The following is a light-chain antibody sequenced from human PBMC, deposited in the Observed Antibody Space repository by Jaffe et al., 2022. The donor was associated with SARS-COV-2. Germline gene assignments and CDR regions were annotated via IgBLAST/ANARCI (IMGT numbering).Light chain of an antibody. J-gene: IGLJ1*01. CDR2: EVS. CDR3: TSYTIDNTRV. V-gene: IGLV2-14*01. CDR1: SSDVGGYNY. Sequence: QSALTQPASVSGSPGQSITISCTGTSSDVGGYNYVSWYQQHPGKAPKLMIYEVSNRPSGVSNRFSGSKSGNTASLTISGLQAEDEADYYCTSYTIDNTRVFGTGTKVTVL.